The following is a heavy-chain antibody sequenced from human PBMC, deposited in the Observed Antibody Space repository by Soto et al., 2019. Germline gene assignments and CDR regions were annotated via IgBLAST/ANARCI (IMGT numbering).Heavy chain of an antibody. D-gene: IGHD3-3*01. CDR2: INPATGAA. J-gene: IGHJ3*02. CDR3: ARGGGVGVAGSAAFDM. CDR1: GYPVTAYY. Sequence: QLHLVQSGAVVKKPGASVTVSCSASGYPVTAYYMHWVRQAPGRGLEWMGGINPATGAAKYTQTFQGRVPMTRATATRTVFRELSGLTSEDTAVFYCARGGGVGVAGSAAFDMWGQGTLVTVSS. V-gene: IGHV1-2*02.